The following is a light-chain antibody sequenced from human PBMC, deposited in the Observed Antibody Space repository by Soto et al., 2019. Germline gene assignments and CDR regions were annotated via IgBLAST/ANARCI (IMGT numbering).Light chain of an antibody. V-gene: IGKV3-20*01. CDR2: GAS. Sequence: EIVLTQSPGTLSLSPGERATLSCRASQSVSSSYLAWYQQKPGQAPRLLIYGASSRATGIPDRFSGSGAGTDFTLTSSRLEPEDFAVYYCQQYCNSPMYTFGQGTKLEIK. CDR1: QSVSSSY. J-gene: IGKJ2*01. CDR3: QQYCNSPMYT.